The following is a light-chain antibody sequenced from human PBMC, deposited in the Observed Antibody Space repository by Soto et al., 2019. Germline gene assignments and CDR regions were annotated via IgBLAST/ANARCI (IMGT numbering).Light chain of an antibody. CDR1: HSFGSC. V-gene: IGKV1-5*01. CDR3: QQYKT. Sequence: EIRMTQSPSTLGASVGDGVNITCRASHSFGSCVVWFQQISGEAQKPLIYDAYSWESGVPSRFSASASGIEFTLTINSLQPDDFSTYYCQQYKTFGQGTKVDIK. J-gene: IGKJ1*01. CDR2: DAY.